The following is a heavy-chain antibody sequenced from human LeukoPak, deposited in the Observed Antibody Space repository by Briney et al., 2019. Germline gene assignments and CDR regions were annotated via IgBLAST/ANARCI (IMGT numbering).Heavy chain of an antibody. CDR1: GGSISSYY. J-gene: IGHJ4*02. CDR2: IYTSGST. V-gene: IGHV4-4*09. Sequence: SETLSLTCTVSGGSISSYYWSWIRQPPGKGLEWIGYIYTSGSTNYNPSLKSRVTISVDTSKNQFSLKLSSVTAADTAVYYCARLDSSSSCFDYWGQGTLVTVSS. D-gene: IGHD6-6*01. CDR3: ARLDSSSSCFDY.